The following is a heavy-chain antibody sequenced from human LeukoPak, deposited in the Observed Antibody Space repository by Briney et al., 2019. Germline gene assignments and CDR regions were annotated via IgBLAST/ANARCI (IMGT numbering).Heavy chain of an antibody. CDR3: ARDALSGSFFDY. CDR2: IIPIFGTA. Sequence: WASVKVSCKASGGTFSSYAISWVRQAPGQGHEWMGGIIPIFGTANYAQKFQGRVTITADESTSTAYMELSSLRSEDTAVYYCARDALSGSFFDYWGQGTLVTVSS. D-gene: IGHD3-10*01. CDR1: GGTFSSYA. V-gene: IGHV1-69*13. J-gene: IGHJ4*02.